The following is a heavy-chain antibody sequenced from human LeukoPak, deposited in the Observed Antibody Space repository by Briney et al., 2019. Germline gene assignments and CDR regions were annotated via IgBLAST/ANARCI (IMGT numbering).Heavy chain of an antibody. V-gene: IGHV4-39*07. CDR1: GGSISSNSYY. D-gene: IGHD6-13*01. CDR3: ARIGQQSADLNWFDP. CDR2: IYYSGST. Sequence: SETLSLTCTVSGGSISSNSYYWGWIRQPPGKGLEWIGSIYYSGSTYYNPSLKSRVTISVDTSKNQFSLKLSSVTAADTAVYYCARIGQQSADLNWFDPWGQGTLVTVSS. J-gene: IGHJ5*02.